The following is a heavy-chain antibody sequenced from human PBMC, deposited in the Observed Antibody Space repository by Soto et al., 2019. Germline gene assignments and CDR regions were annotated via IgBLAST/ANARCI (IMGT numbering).Heavy chain of an antibody. Sequence: SETLSLTCTVSVGSISSYYRSWIRQPAGKGLEWIGRIYTSGSTNYNPSLKSRVTMSVDTSKNQFSLKLSSVTAADTAVYYCARDNPCPVKVWFDPWGQGTLVTVSS. V-gene: IGHV4-4*07. CDR2: IYTSGST. D-gene: IGHD2-2*01. J-gene: IGHJ5*02. CDR1: VGSISSYY. CDR3: ARDNPCPVKVWFDP.